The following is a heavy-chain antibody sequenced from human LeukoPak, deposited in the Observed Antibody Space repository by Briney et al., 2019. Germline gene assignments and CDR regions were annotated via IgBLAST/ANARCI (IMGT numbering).Heavy chain of an antibody. CDR1: GFTFSSYG. D-gene: IGHD3-10*01. Sequence: LTGGSLRLSCAASGFTFSSYGMHWVRQAPGKGLEWVAVISYDGSNKYYADSVKGRFTIPRDNSKNTLYLQMNSLRAEDTAVYYCAKGSRGFDYWGQGTLVTVSS. CDR3: AKGSRGFDY. CDR2: ISYDGSNK. V-gene: IGHV3-30*18. J-gene: IGHJ4*02.